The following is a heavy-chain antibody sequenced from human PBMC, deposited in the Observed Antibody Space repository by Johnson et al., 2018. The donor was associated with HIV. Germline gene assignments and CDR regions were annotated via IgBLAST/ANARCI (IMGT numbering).Heavy chain of an antibody. CDR2: IYSGGST. J-gene: IGHJ3*01. D-gene: IGHD3-22*01. CDR3: SIPYYYDTGDYK. Sequence: VQLVESGGGVVRPGESLRLSCAASGFTFDDYGMSWVRQAPGKGLEWVSVIYSGGSTYYADSVKGRFTISRDNYKNTLYLQMGSLRADDTAVYYCSIPYYYDTGDYKWGPGTMVTVSS. V-gene: IGHV3-66*01. CDR1: GFTFDDYG.